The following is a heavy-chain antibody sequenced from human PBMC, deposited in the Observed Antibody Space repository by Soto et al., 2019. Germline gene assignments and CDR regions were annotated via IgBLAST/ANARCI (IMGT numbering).Heavy chain of an antibody. CDR1: GGTFSSYT. J-gene: IGHJ4*02. V-gene: IGHV1-69*08. D-gene: IGHD4-17*01. CDR3: ARDNYGDYWSPFDY. CDR2: IIPILGIA. Sequence: QVQLVQSGAEVKKPGSSVKVSCKASGGTFSSYTISWVRQAPGQGLEWMGRIIPILGIANYAQKFQGRVTITADKSTSTAYMELSSLRSEDTAVYYCARDNYGDYWSPFDYWGQGPLVTVSS.